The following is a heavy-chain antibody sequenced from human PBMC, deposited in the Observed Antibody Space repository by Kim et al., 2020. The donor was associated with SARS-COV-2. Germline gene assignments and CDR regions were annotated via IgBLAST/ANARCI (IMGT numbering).Heavy chain of an antibody. CDR3: ARDSVLLWFGELYYYYGMGV. CDR1: GGSISSSSYY. J-gene: IGHJ6*02. Sequence: SETLSLTCTVSGGSISSSSYYWGWIRQPPGKGLEWIGSIYYSGSTYYNPSLKSRVTISVDTSKNQFSLKLSSVTAADTAVYYCARDSVLLWFGELYYYYGMGVWGQGTTVTVSS. CDR2: IYYSGST. D-gene: IGHD3-10*01. V-gene: IGHV4-39*07.